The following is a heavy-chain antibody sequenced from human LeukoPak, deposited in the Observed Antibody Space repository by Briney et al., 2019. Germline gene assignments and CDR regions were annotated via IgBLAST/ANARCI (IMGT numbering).Heavy chain of an antibody. CDR3: ARARNYYDSSGYYYEGDAFDI. Sequence: SETLSLTCTVSGGSISSYYWSWIRQPPGKGLEWIGYIYYSGSTNYNPSLKSRVTISVDTSKNQFSLKLSSVTAADTAVYYCARARNYYDSSGYYYEGDAFDIWGQGTMVTVSS. J-gene: IGHJ3*02. D-gene: IGHD3-22*01. V-gene: IGHV4-59*01. CDR1: GGSISSYY. CDR2: IYYSGST.